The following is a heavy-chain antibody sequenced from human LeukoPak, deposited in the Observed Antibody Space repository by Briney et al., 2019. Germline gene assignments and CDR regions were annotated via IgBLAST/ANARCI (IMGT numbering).Heavy chain of an antibody. J-gene: IGHJ4*02. Sequence: GGSLRLSCAASGFTFDDYTMHWVRQTPGKGLEWVSLISWDGGSTYYADSVKGRFTISRDNSKNSLYLQMNSLRTEDTAFYYCAKDIRVAAAGLDYWGQGTLVTVSS. D-gene: IGHD6-13*01. CDR2: ISWDGGST. CDR3: AKDIRVAAAGLDY. V-gene: IGHV3-43*01. CDR1: GFTFDDYT.